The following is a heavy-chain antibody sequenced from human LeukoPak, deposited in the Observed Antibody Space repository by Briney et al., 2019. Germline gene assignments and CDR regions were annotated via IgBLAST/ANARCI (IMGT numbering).Heavy chain of an antibody. CDR3: AHRPSGMATVSFES. D-gene: IGHD5-24*01. V-gene: IGHV2-5*01. CDR2: VNSNGEK. J-gene: IGHJ4*02. Sequence: SGPTLVNPTQTLTLTCTLSGFSLSTTGVAVGWIRQPPGKALEWLALVNSNGEKRYSPSLKSRLTISRDTPKNQVVLTMANMDPADTATYYCAHRPSGMATVSFESWGQGSLVTVSS. CDR1: GFSLSTTGVA.